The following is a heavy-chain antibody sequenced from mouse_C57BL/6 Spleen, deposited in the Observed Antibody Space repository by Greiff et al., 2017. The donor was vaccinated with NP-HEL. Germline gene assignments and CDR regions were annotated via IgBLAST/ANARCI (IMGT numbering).Heavy chain of an antibody. CDR2: IYPRSGNT. CDR1: GYTFTSYG. Sequence: VKLQQSGAELARPGASVKLSCKASGYTFTSYGISWVKQRTGQGLEWIGEIYPRSGNTYYNEKFKGKATLTADKSSSTAYMELRSLTSEDSAVYFCARWNYSNFWYFDVWGTGTTVTVSS. J-gene: IGHJ1*03. D-gene: IGHD2-5*01. CDR3: ARWNYSNFWYFDV. V-gene: IGHV1-81*01.